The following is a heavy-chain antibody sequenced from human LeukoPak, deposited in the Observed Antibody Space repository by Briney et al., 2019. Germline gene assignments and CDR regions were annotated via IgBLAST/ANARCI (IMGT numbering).Heavy chain of an antibody. D-gene: IGHD5-12*01. J-gene: IGHJ5*02. V-gene: IGHV1-46*01. CDR2: INPGGGNT. Sequence: ASVKVSCKASGYTFTNYYIHWVRQAPGQGLEWMGLINPGGGNTNYAQNFQGRVTMTRDTSASTVYMELSSLRSEDTAVYYCARGDGYSGYDFGWFDPWGQGTLVTVSS. CDR3: ARGDGYSGYDFGWFDP. CDR1: GYTFTNYY.